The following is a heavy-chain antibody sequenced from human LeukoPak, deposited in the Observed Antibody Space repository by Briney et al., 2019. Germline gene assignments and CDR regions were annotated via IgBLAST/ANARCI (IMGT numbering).Heavy chain of an antibody. CDR2: ISGSGGST. Sequence: GGSLRLSCAASGFTFSSYAMSWVRQAPGKGLEWVSAISGSGGSTYYADSVKGRFTISRDNSKNTLYLKMNSLRAEDTAVYYCAKKQLWLKYYYGMDVWGQGTTVTVSS. J-gene: IGHJ6*02. V-gene: IGHV3-23*01. CDR1: GFTFSSYA. CDR3: AKKQLWLKYYYGMDV. D-gene: IGHD5-18*01.